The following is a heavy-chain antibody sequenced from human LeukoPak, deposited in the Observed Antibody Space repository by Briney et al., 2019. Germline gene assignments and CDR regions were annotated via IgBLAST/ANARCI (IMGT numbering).Heavy chain of an antibody. J-gene: IGHJ4*02. D-gene: IGHD1-26*01. CDR3: VSLAGNHYH. Sequence: PGRSLRLSCAASGFTFSSYALHWVRQAPGKGLEWVAIISFGGSTKYYADSVKGRFTISRDNSKNTLYLEMNSLRAEDTAVYYCVSLAGNHYHWGQGTLVTVSS. V-gene: IGHV3-30*04. CDR1: GFTFSSYA. CDR2: ISFGGSTK.